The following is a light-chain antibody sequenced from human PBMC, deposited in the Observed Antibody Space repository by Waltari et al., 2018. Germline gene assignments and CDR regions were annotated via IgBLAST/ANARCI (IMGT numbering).Light chain of an antibody. CDR1: SRSVSTGHA. V-gene: IGLV8-61*01. CDR2: STN. CDR3: VLYMGSGIAWV. J-gene: IGLJ3*02. Sequence: QTVVTQEPSFSVSPGGPVTLPCGLRSRSVSTGHAPCWYQQTPGQAPRTLIYSTNTRSSGVPDRFSGSILGNKAALTITGAQAEDESDYYCVLYMGSGIAWVFGGGTKLTVL.